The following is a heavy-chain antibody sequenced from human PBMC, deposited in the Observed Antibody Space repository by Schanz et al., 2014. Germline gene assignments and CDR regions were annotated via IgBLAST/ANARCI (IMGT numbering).Heavy chain of an antibody. J-gene: IGHJ4*02. Sequence: GPGVKEPGASVKVSCEASRYTFNTYGLNWVRQAPGQGLEWMGWISAYTNNTNYAQKVQGRITVTTDTSTSTVYLELSSLRSDDTAVYYCAKSKSQLPLFDYWGQGTLVTVSS. D-gene: IGHD2-21*01. CDR3: AKSKSQLPLFDY. V-gene: IGHV1-18*01. CDR1: RYTFNTYG. CDR2: ISAYTNNT.